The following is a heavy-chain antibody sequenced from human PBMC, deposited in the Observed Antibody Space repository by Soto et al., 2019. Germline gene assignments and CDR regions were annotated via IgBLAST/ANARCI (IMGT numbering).Heavy chain of an antibody. D-gene: IGHD3-9*01. V-gene: IGHV1-69*13. CDR2: IIPIFGTA. CDR3: AREPYDILTGYDPGYYGMDV. CDR1: GGTFSSYA. J-gene: IGHJ6*02. Sequence: SVKVSCKASGGTFSSYAISWVRQAPGQGLEWMGGIIPIFGTANYAQKFQGRVTITADESTSTAYMELSSLRSEDTAVYYCAREPYDILTGYDPGYYGMDVWGQGTTVTVSS.